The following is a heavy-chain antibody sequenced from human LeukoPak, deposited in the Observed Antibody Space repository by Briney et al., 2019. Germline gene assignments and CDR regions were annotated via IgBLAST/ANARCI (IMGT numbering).Heavy chain of an antibody. CDR2: IYPGDSDT. CDR3: ARGWPYCSGGSCYSQLDP. J-gene: IGHJ5*02. Sequence: GESLKISCKGSGYSFTSYRIGWVRQMPGKGLEWMGIIYPGDSDTRYSPSFQGQVTISADKSISTAYLQWSSLKASDTAMYYCARGWPYCSGGSCYSQLDPWGQGTLVTVSS. D-gene: IGHD2-15*01. CDR1: GYSFTSYR. V-gene: IGHV5-51*01.